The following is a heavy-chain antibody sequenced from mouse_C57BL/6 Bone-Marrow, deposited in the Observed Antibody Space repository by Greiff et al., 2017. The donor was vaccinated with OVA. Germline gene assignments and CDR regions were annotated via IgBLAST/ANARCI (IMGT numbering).Heavy chain of an antibody. V-gene: IGHV1-81*01. D-gene: IGHD1-1*01. CDR3: AREVGSSFYYFDY. CDR1: GYTFTSSG. CDR2: IYPRSGNT. J-gene: IGHJ2*01. Sequence: QVQLQPSGAELARPGASVKLSCKASGYTFTSSGLSWVKQSTGQGLAWIGEIYPRSGNTYYNEKFKGKATLTADKSSSTAYMELRSLTSEDSAVYFCAREVGSSFYYFDYWGQGTTLTVSS.